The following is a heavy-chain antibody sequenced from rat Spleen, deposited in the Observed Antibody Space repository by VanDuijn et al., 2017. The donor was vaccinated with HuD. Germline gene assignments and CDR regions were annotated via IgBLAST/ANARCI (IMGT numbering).Heavy chain of an antibody. CDR1: GFTFNNYW. CDR2: INTDGDST. D-gene: IGHD1-9*01. CDR3: ARGGGTTGIPGDY. Sequence: EVQLVESGGGLVQPGRSLKLSCVASGFTFNNYWMTWIRQAPGKGLEWVASINTDGDSTFYPDSVKGRFTISRDVTKTTLYLQMNKLGSEDTAIYYCARGGGTTGIPGDYWGQGVMVTVSS. V-gene: IGHV5-31*01. J-gene: IGHJ2*01.